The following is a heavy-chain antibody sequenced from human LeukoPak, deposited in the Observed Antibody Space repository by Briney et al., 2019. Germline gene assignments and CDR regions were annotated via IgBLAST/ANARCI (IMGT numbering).Heavy chain of an antibody. Sequence: ASVKVSCKSSGYTFTSYDFDWVRQPTGQGLEWMGWLNTNSGNTGYAQKFQGGVTMTRNTSISTPYMALSSLSSEDTHVYYFARVGGDTVTNRYWGQGTLVTVSS. CDR2: LNTNSGNT. J-gene: IGHJ4*02. CDR3: ARVGGDTVTNRY. V-gene: IGHV1-8*01. CDR1: GYTFTSYD. D-gene: IGHD4-17*01.